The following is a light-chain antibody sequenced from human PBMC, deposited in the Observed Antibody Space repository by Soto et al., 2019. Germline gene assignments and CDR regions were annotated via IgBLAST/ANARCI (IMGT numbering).Light chain of an antibody. CDR3: AAWDDSLSGPV. CDR1: SSNIGSNT. CDR2: KNN. J-gene: IGLJ2*01. V-gene: IGLV1-44*01. Sequence: QSVLTQPPSASGTPGQRVTISCSGSSSNIGSNTVHWYQQLPGTAPKRLVYKNNQRPSGVPDRLAGSKSGTSASLAISGLQSEDGAEYYCAAWDDSLSGPVFGGGTKLTVL.